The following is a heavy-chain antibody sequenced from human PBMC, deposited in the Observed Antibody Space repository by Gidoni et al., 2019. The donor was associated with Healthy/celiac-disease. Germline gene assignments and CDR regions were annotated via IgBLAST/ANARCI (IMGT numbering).Heavy chain of an antibody. J-gene: IGHJ4*02. Sequence: QVQLVESGGGVFQPGRSLSLSCAASGFTFSSYSMHWVRQAPGKGLEWVAVISYDGSNKYYADSVKGRFTISRDNSKNTLYLQMNSLRAEDTAVYYCARDPTNYYDSSGYYSYFDYWGQGTLVTVSS. V-gene: IGHV3-30*04. CDR2: ISYDGSNK. CDR3: ARDPTNYYDSSGYYSYFDY. CDR1: GFTFSSYS. D-gene: IGHD3-22*01.